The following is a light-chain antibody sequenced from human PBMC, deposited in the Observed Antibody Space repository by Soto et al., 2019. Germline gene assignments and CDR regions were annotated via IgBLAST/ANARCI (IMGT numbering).Light chain of an antibody. J-gene: IGKJ5*01. Sequence: EIVLTQSPGTLSLSPWERATLSCRTSQSVSSSYLAWYQQKPAQAPRLLIYGVSNRATGIPARFSGSGSGTDFTLTISSLEPEDFAVYYCQQRNNWPPGITFGQGTRLEIK. V-gene: IGKV3D-20*02. CDR2: GVS. CDR1: QSVSSSY. CDR3: QQRNNWPPGIT.